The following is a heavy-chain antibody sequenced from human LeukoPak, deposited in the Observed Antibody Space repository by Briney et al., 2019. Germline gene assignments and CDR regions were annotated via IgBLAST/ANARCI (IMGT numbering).Heavy chain of an antibody. D-gene: IGHD3-22*01. CDR3: AAITMIDWFDP. V-gene: IGHV4-61*05. CDR1: GGSISSSSYY. J-gene: IGHJ5*02. CDR2: IYYSRST. Sequence: SETLSLTCTVSGGSISSSSYYWGWIRQPPGKGLEWIGYIYYSRSTNYNPSLKSRVTISVDTSKNQFSLKLSSVTAADTAVYYCAAITMIDWFDPWGQGTLVTVSS.